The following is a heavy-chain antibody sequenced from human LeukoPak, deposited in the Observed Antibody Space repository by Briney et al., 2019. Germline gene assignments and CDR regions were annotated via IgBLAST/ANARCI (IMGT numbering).Heavy chain of an antibody. V-gene: IGHV3-23*01. Sequence: GGSLRLSCAASGFTFSSYGMSWVRQAPGKGLEWVSAISGSGGSTYYADSVKGRFTISRDNSKNTLYLQMNSLRAEDTAVYYCAKRGEAVAGKNWFDPWGQGTLVTVSS. CDR1: GFTFSSYG. J-gene: IGHJ5*02. CDR3: AKRGEAVAGKNWFDP. CDR2: ISGSGGST. D-gene: IGHD6-19*01.